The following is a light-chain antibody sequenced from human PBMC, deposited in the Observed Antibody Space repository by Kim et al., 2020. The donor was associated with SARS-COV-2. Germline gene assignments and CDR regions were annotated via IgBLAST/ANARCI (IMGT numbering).Light chain of an antibody. J-gene: IGKJ4*01. V-gene: IGKV3-11*01. Sequence: LHPGERATLSCRASRSVSSSLAWYQQKPGQAPRLLFYYASNRAAGIPARFSGSGSGTDFTLTISSLEPEDFAVYYCQDRSNWPPAFGGGTKLEI. CDR1: RSVSSS. CDR3: QDRSNWPPA. CDR2: YAS.